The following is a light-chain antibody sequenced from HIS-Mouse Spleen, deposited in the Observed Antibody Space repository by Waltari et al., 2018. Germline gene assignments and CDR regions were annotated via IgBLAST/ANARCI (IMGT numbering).Light chain of an antibody. CDR2: EDS. J-gene: IGLJ2*01. CDR3: YSTDSSGNHRV. V-gene: IGLV3-10*01. Sequence: SSALTQPPSVSVSPGQTARITCSGDALPKQYAYWFQQKSGQAPVLVIYEDSKRPSGIPERFSGSSSGTMATLTISGAQVEDEADYYCYSTDSSGNHRVFGGGTKLTVL. CDR1: ALPKQY.